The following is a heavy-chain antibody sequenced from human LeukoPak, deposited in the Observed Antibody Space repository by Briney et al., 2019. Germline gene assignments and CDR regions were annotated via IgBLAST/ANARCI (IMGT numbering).Heavy chain of an antibody. CDR3: ARDREGVPGVATLHYYYYYGMDV. Sequence: PSETLSLTCTVSGGSISSSSYYWGWIRQPPGKGLEWIGSIYYSGSTYYNPSLKSRVTISVDTSKNQFSLKLSSVTAADTAVYYCARDREGVPGVATLHYYYYYGMDVWGQGTTVTVSS. D-gene: IGHD5-12*01. J-gene: IGHJ6*02. CDR2: IYYSGST. CDR1: GGSISSSSYY. V-gene: IGHV4-39*07.